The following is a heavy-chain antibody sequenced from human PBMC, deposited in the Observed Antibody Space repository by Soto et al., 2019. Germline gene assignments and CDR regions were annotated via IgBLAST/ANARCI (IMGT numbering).Heavy chain of an antibody. J-gene: IGHJ6*02. CDR1: GVSISSDGYS. CDR2: IYRTGGT. D-gene: IGHD2-2*01. CDR3: ARGGGSRTSQSMDV. Sequence: SESLSLTCAVSGVSISSDGYSWSWIRQPPGKGLEWVGYIYRTGGTYYNPALKSRVTISVDRSKNQFSLKLSSVTAADTAVYYCARGGGSRTSQSMDVWGQGTTVTSP. V-gene: IGHV4-30-2*01.